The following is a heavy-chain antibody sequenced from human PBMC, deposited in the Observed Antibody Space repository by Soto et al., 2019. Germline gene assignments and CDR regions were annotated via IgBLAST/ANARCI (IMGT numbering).Heavy chain of an antibody. CDR2: ISSSSSYI. V-gene: IGHV3-21*01. CDR1: GFTFSSYS. Sequence: GGSLRLSCAASGFTFSSYSMNWVRQAPGKGLEWVSSISSSSSYIYYADSVKGRFTISRDNAKNSLYLQMNSLRAEDTAVYYCARDRARSGGSSTLFDPWGQGXLVTVSS. D-gene: IGHD2-15*01. CDR3: ARDRARSGGSSTLFDP. J-gene: IGHJ5*02.